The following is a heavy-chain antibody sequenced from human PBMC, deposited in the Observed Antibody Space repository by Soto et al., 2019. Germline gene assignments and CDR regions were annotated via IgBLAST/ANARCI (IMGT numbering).Heavy chain of an antibody. J-gene: IGHJ6*03. Sequence: EVQLVESGGGLVKPGESLRLSCAASGFTFYSFSMNWVRQAAGRGPEWVSSIDTTSNYIYYADSLRGRFTISRDNAKDSLYLQMSSLRAEDTAVYYCVRDIGQYFRSGYMDVWGRGTTVTVSS. CDR2: IDTTSNYI. CDR3: VRDIGQYFRSGYMDV. CDR1: GFTFYSFS. V-gene: IGHV3-21*01. D-gene: IGHD3-9*01.